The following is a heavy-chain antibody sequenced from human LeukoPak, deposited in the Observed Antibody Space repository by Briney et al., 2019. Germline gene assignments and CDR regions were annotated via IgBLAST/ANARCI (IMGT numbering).Heavy chain of an antibody. CDR3: ARDGLYWFDP. D-gene: IGHD3-10*01. V-gene: IGHV1-69*05. J-gene: IGHJ5*02. Sequence: SVKVSCKASGGTFSSYAISWVRQAPGQGLEWMGGIIPILGTANYAQKFQGRVTITTDESTSTAYMELSSLRSEDTAVYYCARDGLYWFDPWGQGTLVTVSS. CDR1: GGTFSSYA. CDR2: IIPILGTA.